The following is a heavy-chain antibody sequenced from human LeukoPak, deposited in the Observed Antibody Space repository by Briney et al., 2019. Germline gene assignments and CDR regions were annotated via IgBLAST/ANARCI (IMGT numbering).Heavy chain of an antibody. CDR2: IRSKAYGGTT. D-gene: IGHD5-18*01. V-gene: IGHV3-49*04. J-gene: IGHJ6*02. Sequence: PGGSLRLSCTASGFTFGDYAMSWVRQAPGKGLEWVGFIRSKAYGGTTEYAASVKGRFTISRDDSKSIAYLQMNSLKTEDTAVYYCTMDTAMVTYYYYGMDVWGQGTTVTVSS. CDR1: GFTFGDYA. CDR3: TMDTAMVTYYYYGMDV.